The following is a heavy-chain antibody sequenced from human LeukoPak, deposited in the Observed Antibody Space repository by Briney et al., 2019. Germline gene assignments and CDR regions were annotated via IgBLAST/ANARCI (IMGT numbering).Heavy chain of an antibody. J-gene: IGHJ3*02. CDR1: GGSISSYY. Sequence: SETLSLTCTVSGGSISSYYWSWIRQPPGKGLEWIGYIYYSGSTNYNPSLKSRVTISVDTSKNQFSLKLSSVTAADTAVYYCARDLSRYYDSSGYYYAFDIWGQGTMVTVSS. CDR2: IYYSGST. D-gene: IGHD3-22*01. CDR3: ARDLSRYYDSSGYYYAFDI. V-gene: IGHV4-59*01.